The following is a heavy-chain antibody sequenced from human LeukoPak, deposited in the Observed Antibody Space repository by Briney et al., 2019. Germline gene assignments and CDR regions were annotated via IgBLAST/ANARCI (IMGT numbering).Heavy chain of an antibody. D-gene: IGHD3-10*01. CDR1: GFTFSSHA. J-gene: IGHJ4*02. V-gene: IGHV3-23*01. Sequence: PGGSLRLSCAASGFTFSSHALSWLRQAPGKGLEWVSTISGSGGSTYYADSVKGRFTISRDNSKNTLYVQMSSLRADDTAVYYCAKGYYYGSGCYSTFDYWGQGTLVTVSS. CDR3: AKGYYYGSGCYSTFDY. CDR2: ISGSGGST.